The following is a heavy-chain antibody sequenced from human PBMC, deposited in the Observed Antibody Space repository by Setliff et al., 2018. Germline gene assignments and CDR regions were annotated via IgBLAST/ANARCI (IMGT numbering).Heavy chain of an antibody. D-gene: IGHD2-15*01. Sequence: KTSETLSLTCTVSGGSISSGGYYWSWIRQHPGKGLEWIGYIYYSGSTYYNPSLESRVTISVDTSKNQFSLQLTSVTAADTAMYYCARVAYPNGGSCRYFDNWGQGTLVTVSS. CDR2: IYYSGST. CDR3: ARVAYPNGGSCRYFDN. J-gene: IGHJ4*02. CDR1: GGSISSGGYY. V-gene: IGHV4-31*03.